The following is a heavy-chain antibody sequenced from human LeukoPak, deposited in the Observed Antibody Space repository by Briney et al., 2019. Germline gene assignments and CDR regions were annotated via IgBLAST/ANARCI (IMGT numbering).Heavy chain of an antibody. D-gene: IGHD4-17*01. CDR1: GFTFGDYA. J-gene: IGHJ6*02. Sequence: PGGSLRLSCTTFGFTFGDYAINWVRQAPGKGLEWAGFIGRKSSGGTTEYAASVKGRFTISRDDSKRIAYLQMNSLKTEDTALYYCTRDFGDYIYYGLDVWGQGTTVTVSS. V-gene: IGHV3-49*04. CDR3: TRDFGDYIYYGLDV. CDR2: IGRKSSGGTT.